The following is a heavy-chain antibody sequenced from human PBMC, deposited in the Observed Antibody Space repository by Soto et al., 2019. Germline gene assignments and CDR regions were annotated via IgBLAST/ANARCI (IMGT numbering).Heavy chain of an antibody. CDR2: IIPMLAIT. Sequence: QVQLVQSGAEVKKPGSSVKVSCKASGGTFNVYTIIWVRQAPGQGLEWMGRIIPMLAITNYAQRFQGRVTITADTSTTTAYMALSSLTSEDTAVYYCALGSWSGETFDIWGQGTLVTVSS. CDR3: ALGSWSGETFDI. CDR1: GGTFNVYT. V-gene: IGHV1-69*02. D-gene: IGHD6-13*01. J-gene: IGHJ3*02.